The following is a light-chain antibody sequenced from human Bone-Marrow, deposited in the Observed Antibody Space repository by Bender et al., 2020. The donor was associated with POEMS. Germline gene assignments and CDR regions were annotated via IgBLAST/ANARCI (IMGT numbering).Light chain of an antibody. CDR2: LNSDGSY. V-gene: IGLV4-69*01. CDR1: SGYSSYA. CDR3: QTWGTGVVI. Sequence: QLVLTQSPSASASLGASVKLTCTLTSGYSSYAIAWHQQQPEKGPRYLMRLNSDGSYTKGDGIPDRFSGSSSGAERYLTISSLRSEDKADYYCQTWGTGVVIFGGGTKLTVL. J-gene: IGLJ2*01.